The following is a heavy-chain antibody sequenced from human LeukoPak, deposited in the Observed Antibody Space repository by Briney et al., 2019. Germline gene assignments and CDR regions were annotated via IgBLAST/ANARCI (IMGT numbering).Heavy chain of an antibody. CDR2: ISAYNGNT. Sequence: ASVKVSCKASGYTFTGYGISWVRQAPGQGLEWMGWISAYNGNTNYAQKLQGRVTMTTDTSTSTAYMELRSLRSDDTAVYYCARVKAPTFGYCSSTSCYTGDYWGQGTLVTVSS. CDR3: ARVKAPTFGYCSSTSCYTGDY. J-gene: IGHJ4*02. V-gene: IGHV1-18*01. D-gene: IGHD2-2*02. CDR1: GYTFTGYG.